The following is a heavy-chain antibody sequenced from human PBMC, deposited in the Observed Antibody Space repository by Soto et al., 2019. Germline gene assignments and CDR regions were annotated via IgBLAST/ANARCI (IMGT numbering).Heavy chain of an antibody. J-gene: IGHJ5*02. V-gene: IGHV4-34*01. CDR2: INHRGST. Sequence: QVQLQQWGAGLLKPSETLSLTCAVYGGSFSGYYWSWIRQPPGKGLEWIGAINHRGSTNYNPSLKSAATISVDTSKNQFSLKLSSVTAANTAVYYCARGRTIVSFGELLRWFDPWGQGTLVTVSS. CDR1: GGSFSGYY. D-gene: IGHD3-10*01. CDR3: ARGRTIVSFGELLRWFDP.